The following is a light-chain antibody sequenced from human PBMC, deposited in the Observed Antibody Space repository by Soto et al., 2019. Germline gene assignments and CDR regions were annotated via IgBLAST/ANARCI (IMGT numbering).Light chain of an antibody. V-gene: IGKV1-5*03. CDR1: QSVSSW. CDR2: KAS. Sequence: DIQRTRSPSTVSASVGDRVTITCRPSQSVSSWLGWFQQKPGKAPKLLIYKASSLQSWVSSRFSGGGSGTEFTLTISSLQPDDFATYYCQQYKTYWTFGPGTKVDIK. CDR3: QQYKTYWT. J-gene: IGKJ1*01.